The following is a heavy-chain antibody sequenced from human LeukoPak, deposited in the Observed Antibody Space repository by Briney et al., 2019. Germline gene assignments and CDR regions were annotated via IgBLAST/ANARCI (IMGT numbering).Heavy chain of an antibody. D-gene: IGHD7-27*01. J-gene: IGHJ3*02. CDR1: GGSFSGYY. CDR3: ARTSLGRMYAFDI. CDR2: INHSGST. V-gene: IGHV4-34*01. Sequence: SETLSLTCAVYGGSFSGYYWSWIRQPPGKGLEWIGEINHSGSTNYNPSLKSRVTISVDTSKNQFSLNLSSVTAADTAVYYCARTSLGRMYAFDIWGQGTVVTVSS.